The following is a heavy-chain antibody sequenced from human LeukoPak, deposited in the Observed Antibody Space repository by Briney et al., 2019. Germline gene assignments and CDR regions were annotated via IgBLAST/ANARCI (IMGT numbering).Heavy chain of an antibody. CDR3: ASAAGPFDN. CDR2: IWSDGSNK. J-gene: IGHJ4*02. D-gene: IGHD6-13*01. Sequence: GTSLRLSCVASGLTFSAYGLHWFGQAPGKGLEWVAVIWSDGSNKYYADSVKGRFTISRDNSKNTLYLQMNSLRGEDTAVYYCASAAGPFDNWGQGTLVTVSS. V-gene: IGHV3-33*01. CDR1: GLTFSAYG.